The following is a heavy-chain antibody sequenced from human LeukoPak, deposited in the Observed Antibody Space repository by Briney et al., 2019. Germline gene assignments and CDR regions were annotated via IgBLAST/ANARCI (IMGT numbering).Heavy chain of an antibody. CDR2: IYSGGST. J-gene: IGHJ3*02. D-gene: IGHD6-13*01. V-gene: IGHV3-66*02. Sequence: GGSLRLSCAASGFTVSSNYMSWVRQAPGKGLEWVSVIYSGGSTYYADSVKGRFTISRDNSKNTLYLQMNSLRAEDTAVYYCARDGPYSSSWYQAFDIWGQGTMVTVSS. CDR1: GFTVSSNY. CDR3: ARDGPYSSSWYQAFDI.